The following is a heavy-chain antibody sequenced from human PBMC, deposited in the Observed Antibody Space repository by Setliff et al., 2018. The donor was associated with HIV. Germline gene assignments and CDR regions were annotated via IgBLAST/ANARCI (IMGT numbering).Heavy chain of an antibody. D-gene: IGHD3-10*01. V-gene: IGHV4-38-2*02. J-gene: IGHJ3*02. Sequence: SETLSLTCAVSGFSISSGYYWGWIRQSPGKGLEWIGNVYHSGITYYNPSLMGRVTISVGPSNSQFSLRLSSVTAADTAVYYCARDLKSGSYSPGAFDIWGQGTMVTVSS. CDR2: VYHSGIT. CDR1: GFSISSGYY. CDR3: ARDLKSGSYSPGAFDI.